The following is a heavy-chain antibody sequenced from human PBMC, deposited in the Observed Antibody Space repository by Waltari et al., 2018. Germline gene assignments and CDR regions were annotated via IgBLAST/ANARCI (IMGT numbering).Heavy chain of an antibody. Sequence: EVQLVESGGGLVQPGGSLRLSCAASGFTFSSYEMNWFRLAPGKGLEWVSYISSSGSTIYYADSVKGLFTISRDNAKNSLYLQMNSLRAEDTAVYYCARDAVYSSSSFDYWGQGTLVTVSS. D-gene: IGHD6-6*01. J-gene: IGHJ4*02. CDR1: GFTFSSYE. CDR2: ISSSGSTI. CDR3: ARDAVYSSSSFDY. V-gene: IGHV3-48*03.